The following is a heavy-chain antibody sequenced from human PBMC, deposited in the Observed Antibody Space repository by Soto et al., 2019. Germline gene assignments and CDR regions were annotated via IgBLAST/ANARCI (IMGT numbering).Heavy chain of an antibody. V-gene: IGHV1-69*13. CDR2: IIPIFGTA. CDR1: GGTFSSYA. CDR3: ARASYQLLTYYYGMDV. D-gene: IGHD2-2*01. Sequence: SVKVSCKASGGTFSSYAISWVRQAPGQGLEWMGGIIPIFGTANYAQKFQGRVTITADESTSTAYMELGSLRSEDTAVYYCARASYQLLTYYYGMDVWGQGTTVTVSS. J-gene: IGHJ6*02.